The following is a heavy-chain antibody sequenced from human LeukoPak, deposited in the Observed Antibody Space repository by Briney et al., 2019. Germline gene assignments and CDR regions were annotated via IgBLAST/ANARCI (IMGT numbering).Heavy chain of an antibody. Sequence: GGSLRLSCAASGFTFSSYAMHWVRQAPGKGLEWVAVISYDGSNKYYADSVKGRFTISRDNAKNSLYLQMNSLRAEDTALYYCAKGAAIRAYCGGDCYHDAFDIWGQGTMVTVSS. D-gene: IGHD2-21*02. CDR3: AKGAAIRAYCGGDCYHDAFDI. CDR1: GFTFSSYA. CDR2: ISYDGSNK. V-gene: IGHV3-30-3*01. J-gene: IGHJ3*02.